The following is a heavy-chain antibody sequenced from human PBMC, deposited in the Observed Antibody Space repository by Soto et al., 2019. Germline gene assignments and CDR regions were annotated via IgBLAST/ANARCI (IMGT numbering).Heavy chain of an antibody. Sequence: GGSLRLSCAASGFTFNSYAMTWVREAPWKGLEWVSIISSSGDGTYYVDSVKGRFTISRDNSRNTLNLQMNSLSAEDTAVYHCAKDQGVELVPLATVDRFDPWGQASVVTAYS. CDR1: GFTFNSYA. CDR2: ISSSGDGT. J-gene: IGHJ5*02. CDR3: AKDQGVELVPLATVDRFDP. D-gene: IGHD1-26*01. V-gene: IGHV3-23*01.